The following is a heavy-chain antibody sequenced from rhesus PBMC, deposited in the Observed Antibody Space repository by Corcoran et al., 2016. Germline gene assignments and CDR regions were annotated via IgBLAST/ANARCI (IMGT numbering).Heavy chain of an antibody. D-gene: IGHD4-23*01. J-gene: IGHJ4*01. CDR2: ISGSGGST. Sequence: LQLQESGPGLVKPSETLSLTCAVSGGSISSSNCWTWLRQPPGAGLEWIGRISGSGGSTSYNPSLKSRCTSSTDTSKNQFSLTLSSVTAADTAVYYCARDLAGNTVTIDYWGQGVLVTVSS. CDR1: GGSISSSNC. CDR3: ARDLAGNTVTIDY. V-gene: IGHV4-57*01.